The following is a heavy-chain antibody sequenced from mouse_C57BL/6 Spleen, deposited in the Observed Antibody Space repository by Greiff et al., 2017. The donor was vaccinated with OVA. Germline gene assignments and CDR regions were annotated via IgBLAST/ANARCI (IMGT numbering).Heavy chain of an antibody. V-gene: IGHV1-64*01. Sequence: VQLKQPGAELVKPGASVKLSCKASGYTFTSYWMHWVKQRPGQGLEWIGMIHPNSGSTNYNEKFKSKATLTVDKSYSTAYMQLSSLTSEDSAVYYCAREDYYYGSSYGWYFDVWGTGTTVTVSS. CDR3: AREDYYYGSSYGWYFDV. D-gene: IGHD1-1*01. J-gene: IGHJ1*03. CDR2: IHPNSGST. CDR1: GYTFTSYW.